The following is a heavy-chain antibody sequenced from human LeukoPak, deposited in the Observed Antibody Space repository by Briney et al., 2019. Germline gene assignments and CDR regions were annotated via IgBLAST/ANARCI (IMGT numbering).Heavy chain of an antibody. J-gene: IGHJ4*02. V-gene: IGHV3-53*01. CDR1: GFTVSSNY. Sequence: GGSLRLSCAASGFTVSSNYMSWVRQAPGKGLEWVSVIYSGGSTYYADSVKGRFTISRDNSKNTLYLQMNSLRAEDTAVYYCARGDYYDSSGYYYGYFDYWGQGTLVTVSS. D-gene: IGHD3-22*01. CDR3: ARGDYYDSSGYYYGYFDY. CDR2: IYSGGST.